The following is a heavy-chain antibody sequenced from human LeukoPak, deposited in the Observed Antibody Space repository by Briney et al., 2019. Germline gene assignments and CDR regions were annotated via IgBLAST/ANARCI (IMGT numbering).Heavy chain of an antibody. CDR2: IYTAGST. D-gene: IGHD6-13*01. Sequence: GGSLRLSCAASGFTVSSYYMAWVRQAPGKGLEWVSAIYTAGSTLHADSVKGRFTISRDNSKNTVYLQMNSLRAEDTAVYYCAREDGTWYFFDYWGQGALVTVSS. CDR1: GFTVSSYY. CDR3: AREDGTWYFFDY. V-gene: IGHV3-66*02. J-gene: IGHJ4*02.